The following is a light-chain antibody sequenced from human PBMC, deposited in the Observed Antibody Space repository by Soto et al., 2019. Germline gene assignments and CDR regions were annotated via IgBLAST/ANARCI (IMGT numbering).Light chain of an antibody. CDR2: DAS. V-gene: IGKV3-11*01. Sequence: EILFTQSPATLSLSPGERGTPARRASQSVSSYLAWYQQKPGQAPRLLIYDASNRATGIPARFSGSGSGTDFTLTIISLEPEDFALYYCQERSNWPITFGQGTRREIK. CDR3: QERSNWPIT. J-gene: IGKJ5*01. CDR1: QSVSSY.